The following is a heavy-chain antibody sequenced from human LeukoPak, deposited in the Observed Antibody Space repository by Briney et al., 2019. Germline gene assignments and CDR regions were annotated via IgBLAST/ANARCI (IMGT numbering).Heavy chain of an antibody. D-gene: IGHD4/OR15-4a*01. CDR1: GFTFSRYW. J-gene: IGHJ3*01. CDR3: AGVRAGANRAFDV. CDR2: IDPDDSGS. V-gene: IGHV3-74*01. Sequence: GGSLRLSCAASGFTFSRYWKHWVRQAPGEGLVWVSRIDPDDSGSSYADSVKGRFTISRDNAKNTLWLQMNSLRADDTAVYYCAGVRAGANRAFDVWGQGTVVAVSS.